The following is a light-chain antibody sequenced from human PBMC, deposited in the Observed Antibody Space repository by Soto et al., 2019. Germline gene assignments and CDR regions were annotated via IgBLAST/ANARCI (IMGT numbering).Light chain of an antibody. CDR2: GAS. CDR1: QRVNSN. CDR3: QPSKDWPLS. V-gene: IGKV3-15*01. Sequence: ETLMTQSPATLSVSPGERVTLSCRASQRVNSNLAWYQQTPGQAPRLLIYGASTRATGIPARFSGSGSGTEVTLTISSLQSEDFGVYDCQPSKDWPLSFGGGTKVEIK. J-gene: IGKJ4*01.